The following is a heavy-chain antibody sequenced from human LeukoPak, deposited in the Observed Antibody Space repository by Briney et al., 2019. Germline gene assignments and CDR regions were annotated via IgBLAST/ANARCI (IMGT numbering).Heavy chain of an antibody. CDR1: GFTFSSYS. CDR3: ARDADTYYYDSSGHPDLYFQH. V-gene: IGHV3-48*01. CDR2: ISSSSSTI. Sequence: GGSLRLSCAASGFTFSSYSMNRVRQAPGKGLEWVSYISSSSSTIYYADSVKGRFTISRDNAKNSLYLQMNSLRAEDTAVYYCARDADTYYYDSSGHPDLYFQHWGQGTLVTVSS. J-gene: IGHJ1*01. D-gene: IGHD3-22*01.